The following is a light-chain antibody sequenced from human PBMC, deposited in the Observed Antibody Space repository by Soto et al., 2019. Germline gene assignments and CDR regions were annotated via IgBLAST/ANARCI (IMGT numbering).Light chain of an antibody. CDR1: SGDVGGYNY. CDR3: CSYAGSYTYV. J-gene: IGLJ1*01. CDR2: DVS. V-gene: IGLV2-11*01. Sequence: QSALTQPRSVSGSPGQSVTISCTGTSGDVGGYNYVSRYQQHPGKAPKLMIYDVSERPSGVPDRFSGSKSGNTASLTISGLQAEDEADYYCCSYAGSYTYVFATGTKVTVL.